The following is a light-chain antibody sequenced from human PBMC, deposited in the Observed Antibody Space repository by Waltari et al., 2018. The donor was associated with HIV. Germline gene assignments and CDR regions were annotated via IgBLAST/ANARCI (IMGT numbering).Light chain of an antibody. CDR1: QSVSSCY. V-gene: IGKV3-20*01. J-gene: IGKJ2*01. CDR2: GAS. Sequence: ETVLTHSPGTLSLSPGERATLSCRASQSVSSCYLAWYQQKPGQAPRLLIYGASSRATGIPDRFSGSGSGTDFTLTISRLEPEDFAVYYCQQYGSSPPYTFGQGTKLEIK. CDR3: QQYGSSPPYT.